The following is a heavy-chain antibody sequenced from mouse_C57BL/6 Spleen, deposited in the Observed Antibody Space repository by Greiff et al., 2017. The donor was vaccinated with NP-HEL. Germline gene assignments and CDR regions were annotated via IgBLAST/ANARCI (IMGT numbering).Heavy chain of an antibody. CDR2: INPNNGGT. V-gene: IGHV1-26*01. D-gene: IGHD2-4*01. CDR3: ARSPYDYDPYWYFDV. Sequence: EVQLQQSGPELVKPGASVKISCKASGYTFTDYYMNWVKQSHGKSLEWIGDINPNNGGTSYNQKFKGKATLTVDKSSSTAYMELRSLTSEDSAVYYCARSPYDYDPYWYFDVWGTGTTVTVSS. J-gene: IGHJ1*03. CDR1: GYTFTDYY.